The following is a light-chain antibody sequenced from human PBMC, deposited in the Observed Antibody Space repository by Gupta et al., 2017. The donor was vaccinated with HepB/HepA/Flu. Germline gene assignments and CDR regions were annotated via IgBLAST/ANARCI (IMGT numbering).Light chain of an antibody. CDR3: QQYSSFPPT. Sequence: DLPMTQYPSSLSASVGDRVTITCRANQGISRWLGWYQQKPGKAPKSLIYGSSHLQSGVPSRFSGSGSGTDFTLTISSLQPEDFATYYCQQYSSFPPTFGGGTKVEIK. CDR1: QGISRW. J-gene: IGKJ4*02. V-gene: IGKV1D-16*01. CDR2: GSS.